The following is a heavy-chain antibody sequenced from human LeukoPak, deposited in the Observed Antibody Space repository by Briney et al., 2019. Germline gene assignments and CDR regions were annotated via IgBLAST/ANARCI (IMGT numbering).Heavy chain of an antibody. J-gene: IGHJ4*02. D-gene: IGHD2-2*01. Sequence: GGSLRLSCAASGFPFSSYAMSWVRQAPGKGLEGVSAISGSGGSTLYADTVKGRFTISKDNSKNTLYLQMNSLRAEDTAVYYCAKRPLVSAPLVFDYWGKGTLVTVSS. CDR3: AKRPLVSAPLVFDY. CDR2: ISGSGGST. V-gene: IGHV3-23*01. CDR1: GFPFSSYA.